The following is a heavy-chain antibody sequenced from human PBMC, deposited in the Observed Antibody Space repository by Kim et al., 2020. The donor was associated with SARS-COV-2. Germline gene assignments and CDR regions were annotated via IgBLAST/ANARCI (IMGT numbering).Heavy chain of an antibody. CDR3: ARDPRFWSGYPDY. CDR2: ISSSSSYI. Sequence: GGSLRLSCAASGFTFSSYSMNWVRQAPGKGLEWVSSISSSSSYIYYADSVKGRFTISRDNAKNSLYLQMNSLRAEDTAVYYCARDPRFWSGYPDYWGQGTLVTVSS. D-gene: IGHD3-3*01. CDR1: GFTFSSYS. J-gene: IGHJ4*02. V-gene: IGHV3-21*01.